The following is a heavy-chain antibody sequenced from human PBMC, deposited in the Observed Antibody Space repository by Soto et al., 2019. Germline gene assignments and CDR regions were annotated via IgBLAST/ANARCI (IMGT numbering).Heavy chain of an antibody. J-gene: IGHJ4*02. CDR1: GYTFTSYD. V-gene: IGHV1-8*01. D-gene: IGHD6-6*01. Sequence: ASVKVSCKASGYTFTSYDINWVRQATGQGLEWMGWMNPNSGNTGYAQKFQGRVTMTRNTSISTAYMELSSLRSEDTAVYYCARFAVEYSSSSEEPFDYWGQGTLVTVSS. CDR2: MNPNSGNT. CDR3: ARFAVEYSSSSEEPFDY.